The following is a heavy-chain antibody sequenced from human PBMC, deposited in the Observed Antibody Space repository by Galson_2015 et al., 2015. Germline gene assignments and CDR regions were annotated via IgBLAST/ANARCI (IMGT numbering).Heavy chain of an antibody. CDR2: ISSSGSTI. D-gene: IGHD3-22*01. Sequence: SLRLSCAASGFTFSDYYMSWIRQAPGKGLEWVSYISSSGSTIYYADSVKGRFTISRDNAKNSPYLQMNSLRAEDTAVYYCARASDYYDSSGMSWGQGTLVTVSS. CDR3: ARASDYYDSSGMS. V-gene: IGHV3-11*01. CDR1: GFTFSDYY. J-gene: IGHJ4*02.